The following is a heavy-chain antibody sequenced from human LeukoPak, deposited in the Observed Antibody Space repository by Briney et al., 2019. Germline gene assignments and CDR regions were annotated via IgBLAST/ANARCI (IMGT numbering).Heavy chain of an antibody. CDR1: GFTFSSYA. V-gene: IGHV3-23*01. Sequence: GGSLRLSCAASGFTFSSYAMSGVRQAPGKGLEWVSAISGSGGSTYYADSVKGRFTISRDNSKNTLYLQMNSLRAEDTAVYYCAKRERFGEFPYYYYGMDVWGQGTTVTVSS. CDR2: ISGSGGST. D-gene: IGHD3-10*01. CDR3: AKRERFGEFPYYYYGMDV. J-gene: IGHJ6*02.